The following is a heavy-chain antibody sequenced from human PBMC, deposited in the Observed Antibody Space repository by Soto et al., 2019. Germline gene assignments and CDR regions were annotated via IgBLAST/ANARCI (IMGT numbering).Heavy chain of an antibody. V-gene: IGHV3-23*01. Sequence: EVQLLESGGGLVQPGGSLRLSCAASGFTFSSYAMSWVRQAPGKGLEWVSAISGSGDSTYYADSVKGRFTISRDNXKNTLYLQMNSLRAEDTAVYYCAKDQGGSYYIFDYWGQGTLVTVSS. CDR3: AKDQGGSYYIFDY. D-gene: IGHD1-26*01. J-gene: IGHJ4*02. CDR1: GFTFSSYA. CDR2: ISGSGDST.